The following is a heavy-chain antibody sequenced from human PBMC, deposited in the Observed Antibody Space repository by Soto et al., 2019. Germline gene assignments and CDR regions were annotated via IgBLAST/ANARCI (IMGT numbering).Heavy chain of an antibody. CDR1: GFTFSDYW. J-gene: IGHJ6*02. Sequence: EVQLLESGGGLVQPGGSLRLSCAASGFTFSDYWIHWVRQAPGKGLMWVSRIKGDGSSTNYVDSVKGRFTVSMDNAKNTLYLDKTSLRAEDTAVYYGAIGIRGHYGKDLCGQATTVSVSS. V-gene: IGHV3-74*01. CDR3: AIGIRGHYGKDL. CDR2: IKGDGSST. D-gene: IGHD3-10*01.